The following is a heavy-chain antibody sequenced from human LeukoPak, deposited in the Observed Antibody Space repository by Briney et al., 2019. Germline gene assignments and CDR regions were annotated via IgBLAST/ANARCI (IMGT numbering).Heavy chain of an antibody. J-gene: IGHJ4*02. CDR2: ISWNSGSL. V-gene: IGHV3-9*01. CDR1: GFTFDDYA. Sequence: GRSLRLSCAASGFTFDDYAMHWVRQAPGKGLEWVSSISWNSGSLAYADSVKGRFTISRDNAKNSLYLQMNSLRAEDTALYYCAKDNWSLYSSSEYFDYWGQGTQVTVSS. CDR3: AKDNWSLYSSSEYFDY. D-gene: IGHD6-19*01.